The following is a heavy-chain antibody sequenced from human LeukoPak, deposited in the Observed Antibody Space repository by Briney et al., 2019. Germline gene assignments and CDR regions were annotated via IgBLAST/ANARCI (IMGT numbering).Heavy chain of an antibody. CDR1: GFTFSDYY. V-gene: IGHV3-11*04. J-gene: IGHJ2*01. CDR2: ISSSGITI. Sequence: GGSLRLSCAASGFTFSDYYMSWIPQAPGRGREWFSYISSSGITIYYADSVKGRFTISRDNAKNSLYLQMNSLRAEDTAVYYCARSGNTGRNWYFDLWGRGTMVTVSS. CDR3: ARSGNTGRNWYFDL. D-gene: IGHD3-10*01.